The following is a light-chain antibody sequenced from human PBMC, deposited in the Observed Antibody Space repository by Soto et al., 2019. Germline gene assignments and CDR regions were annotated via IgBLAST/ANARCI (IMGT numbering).Light chain of an antibody. CDR2: GAS. CDR1: QSISSSY. V-gene: IGKV3-20*01. Sequence: DIVLTQSPGTLSLSPGERATPSCRASQSISSSYLAWFQQKPGQSPRLLIYGASSRPTGIPDRFSGSGSGTDFTLAISRLEPEDFAVYYCQQYGSSPRTFGQGTKVDIK. J-gene: IGKJ1*01. CDR3: QQYGSSPRT.